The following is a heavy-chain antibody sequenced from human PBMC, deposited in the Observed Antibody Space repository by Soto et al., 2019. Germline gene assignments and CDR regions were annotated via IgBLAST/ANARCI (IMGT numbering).Heavy chain of an antibody. CDR3: ARGDRFGELLYYYGMDV. CDR1: GFTFSSYW. V-gene: IGHV3-7*01. J-gene: IGHJ6*02. Sequence: GGSLRLSCAASGFTFSSYWMSWVRQAPGKGLEWVPNIKQDGSEKYYVDSVKGRFTISRDNAKNSLYLQMNSLRAEDTAVYYCARGDRFGELLYYYGMDVWGQGTTVTVSS. D-gene: IGHD3-10*01. CDR2: IKQDGSEK.